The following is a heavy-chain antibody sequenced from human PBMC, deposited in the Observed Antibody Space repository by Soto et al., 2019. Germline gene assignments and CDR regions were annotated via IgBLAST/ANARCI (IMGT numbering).Heavy chain of an antibody. Sequence: PSETLSLTCAVYGGSFSGYYWSWIRQPPGKGLEWIGEINHSGSTNYNPSLKSRVTISVDTSKNQFSLKLSSVTAADTAVYYCARRGYPNRRYDYWGQGTLVTVSS. V-gene: IGHV4-34*01. CDR2: INHSGST. D-gene: IGHD3-16*02. J-gene: IGHJ4*02. CDR3: ARRGYPNRRYDY. CDR1: GGSFSGYY.